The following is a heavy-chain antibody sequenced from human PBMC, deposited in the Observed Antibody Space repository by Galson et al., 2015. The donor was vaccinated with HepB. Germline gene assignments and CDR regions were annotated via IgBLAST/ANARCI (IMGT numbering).Heavy chain of an antibody. D-gene: IGHD6-13*01. CDR2: ISYDGSNK. V-gene: IGHV3-30-3*01. Sequence: SLRLSCAASGFTFSSYAMHWVRQAPGKGLEWVAVISYDGSNKYYADSVKGRFTISRDNSKNTLYLQMNSLRAEDTAVYYCARDHSSTEYFQHWGQGTLVTVSS. J-gene: IGHJ1*01. CDR3: ARDHSSTEYFQH. CDR1: GFTFSSYA.